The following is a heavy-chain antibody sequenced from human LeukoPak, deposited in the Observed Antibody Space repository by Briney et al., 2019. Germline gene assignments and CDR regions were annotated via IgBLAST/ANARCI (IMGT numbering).Heavy chain of an antibody. CDR3: ARLYYDSSGYYQICYFDY. V-gene: IGHV4-31*03. CDR2: IYYSGST. Sequence: PSQTLSLTCTVSGGSISSGGYYWSWIRQHPGKGLEWIGYIYYSGSTYYNPSLKSRDTISVDTSKNQFSLNLSSVTAADTAVYYCARLYYDSSGYYQICYFDYWGQGTLVTVSS. CDR1: GGSISSGGYY. J-gene: IGHJ4*02. D-gene: IGHD3-22*01.